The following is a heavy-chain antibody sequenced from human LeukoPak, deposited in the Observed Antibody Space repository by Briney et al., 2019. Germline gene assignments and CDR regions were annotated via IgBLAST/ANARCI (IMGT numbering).Heavy chain of an antibody. CDR2: ISSSGSTI. V-gene: IGHV3-48*03. J-gene: IGHJ6*04. D-gene: IGHD2-2*01. CDR1: GFTFSSYE. Sequence: GGSLRLSCAASGFTFSSYEMNWVRQAPGKGLGWVSYISSSGSTIYYADSVKGRFTISRDNAKNSLYLQMNSLRAEDTAVYYCARGGYCSSTSCYPNYYYGMDVWGKGTTVTVSS. CDR3: ARGGYCSSTSCYPNYYYGMDV.